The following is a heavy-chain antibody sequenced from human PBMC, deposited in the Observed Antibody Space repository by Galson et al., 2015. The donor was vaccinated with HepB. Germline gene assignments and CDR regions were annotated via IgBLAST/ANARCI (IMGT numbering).Heavy chain of an antibody. J-gene: IGHJ4*02. D-gene: IGHD5-18*01. V-gene: IGHV1-46*01. CDR1: GYTLINYF. Sequence: SVKVSCKASGYTLINYFMHWVRQAPGQGLEWMGIINPLYGSTDYAQKFKGRVTLTRDTSTSTVYMEVSSLGSEDTAVYYCATGDTKMVTGFDYWGQGTLVTVSP. CDR2: INPLYGST. CDR3: ATGDTKMVTGFDY.